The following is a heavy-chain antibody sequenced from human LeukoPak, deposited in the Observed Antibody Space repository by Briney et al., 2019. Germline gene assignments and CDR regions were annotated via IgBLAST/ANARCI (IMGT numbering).Heavy chain of an antibody. J-gene: IGHJ4*02. Sequence: GGSLRLSCAASGFTFNSYAMHWVRQAPGKGLEWVAVVSYDGSNKYYADSVKGRFTISRDSSKNTLYLQMNSLRAEDTAVYYCAKRAFGATWGLDYWGQGTLVTVSS. D-gene: IGHD1-26*01. CDR1: GFTFNSYA. CDR3: AKRAFGATWGLDY. CDR2: VSYDGSNK. V-gene: IGHV3-30*18.